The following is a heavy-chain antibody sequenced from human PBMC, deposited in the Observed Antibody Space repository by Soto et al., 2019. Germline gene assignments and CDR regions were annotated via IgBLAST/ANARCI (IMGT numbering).Heavy chain of an antibody. J-gene: IGHJ4*02. CDR3: AKDTYYHDSSGYYVFDY. Sequence: QVQLVESGGGVVQPGRSLTLSCAASDFTFSSYGIHWVRQAPVKGLEWVAVISYDGSNKQYGDSVKGRFTMSRDNSKNTVHLQMNSMRVEDTAVYYCAKDTYYHDSSGYYVFDYWGQGTLVTVSS. CDR1: DFTFSSYG. D-gene: IGHD3-22*01. CDR2: ISYDGSNK. V-gene: IGHV3-30*18.